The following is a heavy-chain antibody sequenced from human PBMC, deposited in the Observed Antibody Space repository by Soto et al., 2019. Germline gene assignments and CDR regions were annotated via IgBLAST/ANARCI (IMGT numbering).Heavy chain of an antibody. Sequence: QVQLVQSGAEVKTPGSSVKVSCKASGGTFSSYAISWVRQAPGQGLEWMGGIIPIFGTANYAQKFQGRVMITADESTSTAYMELSSLRSEETAVYYCWRAENSYGSTPRSYYYYYGMDVCGQGTTVTVSS. CDR3: WRAENSYGSTPRSYYYYYGMDV. D-gene: IGHD5-18*01. CDR1: GGTFSSYA. J-gene: IGHJ6*02. CDR2: IIPIFGTA. V-gene: IGHV1-69*01.